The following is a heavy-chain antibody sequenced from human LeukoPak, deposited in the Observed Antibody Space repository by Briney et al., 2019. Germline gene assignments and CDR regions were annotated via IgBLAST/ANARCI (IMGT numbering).Heavy chain of an antibody. CDR2: IIPILGIA. D-gene: IGHD2-2*01. Sequence: SVKVSCKASGGTFSSYAISWVRQAPGQGLEWMGRIIPILGIANYAQKFQGRVTVTADKSTSTAYMELSSLRSEDTAVYYCARDRGCSSTSCSDAFDIWGQGTMVTVSS. CDR3: ARDRGCSSTSCSDAFDI. CDR1: GGTFSSYA. J-gene: IGHJ3*02. V-gene: IGHV1-69*04.